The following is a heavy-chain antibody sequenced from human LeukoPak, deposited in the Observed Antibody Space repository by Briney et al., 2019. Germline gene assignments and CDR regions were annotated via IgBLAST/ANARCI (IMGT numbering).Heavy chain of an antibody. Sequence: PETLSLTCTVSGGSISSYYWSWIRQPPGKGLEWIGYIYYSGSTNYNPSLKSRVTISVDTSKNQFSLKLSSVTAADTAVYYCARFYSNTGWFDPWGQGTLVTVSS. V-gene: IGHV4-59*01. CDR2: IYYSGST. D-gene: IGHD4-11*01. CDR1: GGSISSYY. J-gene: IGHJ5*02. CDR3: ARFYSNTGWFDP.